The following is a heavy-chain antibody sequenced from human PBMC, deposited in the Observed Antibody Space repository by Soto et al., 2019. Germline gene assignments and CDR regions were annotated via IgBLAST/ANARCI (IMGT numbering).Heavy chain of an antibody. V-gene: IGHV4-30-4*01. Sequence: PSETLSLTCTVSGGSISSGDYYWSWIRQPPGKGLEWIGYIYYSGSTYYNPSLKSRVTISVDTSKNQFSLKLSSVTAADTAVYYCARGRARMPSTYWGQGTLVTVSS. CDR1: GGSISSGDYY. J-gene: IGHJ4*02. CDR2: IYYSGST. CDR3: ARGRARMPSTY. D-gene: IGHD2-2*01.